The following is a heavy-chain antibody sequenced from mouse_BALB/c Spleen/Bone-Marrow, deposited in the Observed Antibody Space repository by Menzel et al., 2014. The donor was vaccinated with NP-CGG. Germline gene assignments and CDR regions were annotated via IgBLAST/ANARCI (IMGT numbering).Heavy chain of an antibody. D-gene: IGHD1-1*01. CDR2: ISSGGGST. Sequence: EVQGVESGGGLVKPGGSLKLSCAASGFAFGSYDMSWVRQTPEKRLEWVAYISSGGGSTYYADTVKGRFTISRDNAKNTLYLQMSSLKSEDTAMYYCARQILRGFGYWGQGTPVTVSA. V-gene: IGHV5-12-1*01. CDR1: GFAFGSYD. CDR3: ARQILRGFGY. J-gene: IGHJ3*02.